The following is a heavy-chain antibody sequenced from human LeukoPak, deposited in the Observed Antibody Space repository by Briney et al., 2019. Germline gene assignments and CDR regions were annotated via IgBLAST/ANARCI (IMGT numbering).Heavy chain of an antibody. D-gene: IGHD1-1*01. CDR3: AKATEYNWNDGSGREFDF. V-gene: IGHV3-23*01. CDR2: ISSSGGST. CDR1: GFTFSSYA. Sequence: GGSLRLSCAASGFTFSSYAMSWVRQAPGRGLEWVSAISSSGGSTYYAGSVKGRFTISRDSSKNTLYLQMNNLRADDTAVYYCAKATEYNWNDGSGREFDFWGQGTPVTVSS. J-gene: IGHJ4*02.